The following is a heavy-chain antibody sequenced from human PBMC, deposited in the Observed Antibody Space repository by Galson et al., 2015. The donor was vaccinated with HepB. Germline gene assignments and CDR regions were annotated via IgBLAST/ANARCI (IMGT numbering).Heavy chain of an antibody. J-gene: IGHJ4*02. D-gene: IGHD6-13*01. CDR1: GFTFSSYG. CDR3: ARAAESGIDF. V-gene: IGHV3-33*01. Sequence: SLRLSCAASGFTFSSYGMHWVRQAPGKGLEWVAVISYDGSNKYYADSVKGRFTISRDNSKDTLYLQMNSLRAEDTAVYYCARAAESGIDFWGQGTLVTVSS. CDR2: ISYDGSNK.